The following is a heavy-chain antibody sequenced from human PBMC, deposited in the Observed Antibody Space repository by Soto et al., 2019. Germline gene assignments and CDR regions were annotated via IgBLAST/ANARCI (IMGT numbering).Heavy chain of an antibody. J-gene: IGHJ5*02. V-gene: IGHV3-23*01. CDR2: ISGSGGST. Sequence: GGSLRLSCAASGFTFSSYAMSWVRQAPGKGLEWVSAISGSGGSTYCADSVKGRFTISRDNSKNTLYLHMNSLRAEDTAVYYCAPGYSYGSRPGNWFDPWGQGTLVTVSS. CDR3: APGYSYGSRPGNWFDP. D-gene: IGHD5-18*01. CDR1: GFTFSSYA.